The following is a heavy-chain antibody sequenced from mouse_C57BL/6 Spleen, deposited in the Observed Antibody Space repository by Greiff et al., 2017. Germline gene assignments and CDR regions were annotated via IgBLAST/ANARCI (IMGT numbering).Heavy chain of an antibody. CDR3: AREYYVQGFDY. CDR1: GYTFTSYW. J-gene: IGHJ2*01. D-gene: IGHD1-1*01. CDR2: IDPSDSYT. Sequence: QVQLQQPGAELVMPGASVKLSCKASGYTFTSYWMHWVKQRPGQGLEWIGEIDPSDSYTNYNQKFKGKSTLTVDKSSSTAYMHLSSLTSEDSAVYYCAREYYVQGFDYWGQGTTLTVSS. V-gene: IGHV1-69*01.